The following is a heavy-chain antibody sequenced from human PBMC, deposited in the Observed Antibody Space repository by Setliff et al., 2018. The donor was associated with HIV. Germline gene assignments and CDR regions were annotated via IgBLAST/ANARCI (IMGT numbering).Heavy chain of an antibody. D-gene: IGHD3-22*01. J-gene: IGHJ4*02. V-gene: IGHV1-2*04. CDR3: AGGMDYYDTSGYYQYYFDY. Sequence: ASVKVSCKASGYSFTDYYIHWVRQAPGQGLEWMGWINPKSDGTNYAQKFQGWITMTRDTSISTAYMELSRLRSDDTAVYCCAGGMDYYDTSGYYQYYFDYWGQGTLVTVSS. CDR1: GYSFTDYY. CDR2: INPKSDGT.